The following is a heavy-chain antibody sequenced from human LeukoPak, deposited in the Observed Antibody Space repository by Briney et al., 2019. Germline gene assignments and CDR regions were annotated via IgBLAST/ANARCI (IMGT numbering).Heavy chain of an antibody. CDR2: ISYDGSNK. CDR1: GFTFSSYG. J-gene: IGHJ4*02. CDR3: ARACYYGSGSCHFDY. V-gene: IGHV3-30*03. D-gene: IGHD3-10*01. Sequence: PGGSLRLSCAASGFTFSSYGMHWVRQAPGKGLEWVAVISYDGSNKYYADSVKGRFTISRDNSKNTLYLQMNSLRAEDTAVYYCARACYYGSGSCHFDYWGQGTLVTVST.